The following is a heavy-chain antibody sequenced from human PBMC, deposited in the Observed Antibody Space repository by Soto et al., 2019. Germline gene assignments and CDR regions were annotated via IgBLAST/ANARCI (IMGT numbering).Heavy chain of an antibody. CDR3: AKARPQDYDILTGYSPYGMDV. CDR1: GFTFSSYG. J-gene: IGHJ6*02. V-gene: IGHV3-30*18. D-gene: IGHD3-9*01. CDR2: ISYDGSNK. Sequence: PGGSLRLSCAASGFTFSSYGMHWVRQAPGKGLEWVAVISYDGSNKCYADSVKGRFTISRDNSKNTLYLQMNSLRAEDTAVYYCAKARPQDYDILTGYSPYGMDVWGQGTTVTVSS.